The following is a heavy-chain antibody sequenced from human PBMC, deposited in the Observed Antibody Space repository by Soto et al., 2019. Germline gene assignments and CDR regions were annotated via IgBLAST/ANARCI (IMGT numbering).Heavy chain of an antibody. V-gene: IGHV1-18*01. D-gene: IGHD4-17*01. CDR3: AKSPRGEKATH. CDR1: GYTFINYH. Sequence: QVQLVQSGGEVKKPGASVTVSCKASGYTFINYHITWVRQAPGQGLEWMAWINTYNGMRDYAQKFKGRVTMTRDTSTRTAYMELRNLGADDTAVYFCAKSPRGEKATHWGQGTLVTVSS. J-gene: IGHJ4*02. CDR2: INTYNGMR.